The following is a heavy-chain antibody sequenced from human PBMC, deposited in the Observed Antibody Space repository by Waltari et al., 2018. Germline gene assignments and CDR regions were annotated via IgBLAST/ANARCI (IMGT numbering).Heavy chain of an antibody. Sequence: QVQLQESGPGLVKPSETLSPTCTASGGSISSYYWSWIRQPPGKGLEWIGYIYYSGSTNYNPSLKSRVTISVDTSKNQFSLKLSSVTAADTAVYYCARVVVTPGGDAFDIWGQGTMVTVSS. CDR3: ARVVVTPGGDAFDI. J-gene: IGHJ3*02. CDR1: GGSISSYY. V-gene: IGHV4-59*01. D-gene: IGHD2-21*02. CDR2: IYYSGST.